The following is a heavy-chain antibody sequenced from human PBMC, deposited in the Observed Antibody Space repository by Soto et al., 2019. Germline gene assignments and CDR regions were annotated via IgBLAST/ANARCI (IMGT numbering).Heavy chain of an antibody. CDR1: GFTFSTYW. V-gene: IGHV3-7*05. Sequence: PGGSLRLSCAASGFTFSTYWMSWVRQAPGKGLEWVANIKQDGSEKYYVDSVKGRFTISRDNAKNSLYLQMNSLRAEDTAVYYCARATSDPSSKSFYYWGQGTLVTVSS. CDR2: IKQDGSEK. CDR3: ARATSDPSSKSFYY. D-gene: IGHD6-6*01. J-gene: IGHJ4*02.